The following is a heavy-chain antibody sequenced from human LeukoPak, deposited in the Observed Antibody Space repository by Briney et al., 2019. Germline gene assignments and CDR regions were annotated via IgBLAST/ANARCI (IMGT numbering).Heavy chain of an antibody. CDR1: GGSISSSSYY. V-gene: IGHV4-39*01. CDR2: IYYSGST. CDR3: ARQGRLRYYYGMDV. J-gene: IGHJ6*02. D-gene: IGHD4-17*01. Sequence: PSETLSLTCTVSGGSISSSSYYWGWLRQPPGQGLEWIGSIYYSGSTYYNPSLKSRVTISVDTSKNQFSLKLSSVTAADTAVYYCARQGRLRYYYGMDVWGQGTTVTVSS.